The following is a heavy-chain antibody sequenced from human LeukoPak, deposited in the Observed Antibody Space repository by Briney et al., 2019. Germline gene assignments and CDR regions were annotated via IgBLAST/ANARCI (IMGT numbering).Heavy chain of an antibody. Sequence: SETLSLTCTVSGGSISDSSSYWGWIRQSPGKGLEWIGSVHSSGNTNYAPSLNSRVTLSVDTSKNQFSLNLSSVTAADTAVYYCARCLATGGRAITAYWGQGTLVTVSS. D-gene: IGHD6-13*01. CDR2: VHSSGNT. CDR3: ARCLATGGRAITAY. V-gene: IGHV4-39*01. J-gene: IGHJ4*02. CDR1: GGSISDSSSY.